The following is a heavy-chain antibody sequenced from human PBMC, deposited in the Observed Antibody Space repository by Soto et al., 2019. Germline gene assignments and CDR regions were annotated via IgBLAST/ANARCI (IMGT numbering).Heavy chain of an antibody. CDR2: IIPMFGTA. V-gene: IGHV1-69*01. J-gene: IGHJ4*02. Sequence: QVQLVQSGAEVKKPGSSVKVSCKASGDTFSSYAINWVRQAPGQGLEWMGGIIPMFGTANYAQKFKGRVTITAGERTSTVYTELSSLRSEDTAVYYCARVGPAHYYDSSGYYSPLDYWGQGTLVTVSS. CDR3: ARVGPAHYYDSSGYYSPLDY. CDR1: GDTFSSYA. D-gene: IGHD3-22*01.